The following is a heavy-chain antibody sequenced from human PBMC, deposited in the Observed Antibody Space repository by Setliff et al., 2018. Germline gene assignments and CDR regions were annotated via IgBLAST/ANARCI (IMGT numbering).Heavy chain of an antibody. D-gene: IGHD3-22*01. CDR2: INHSGST. V-gene: IGHV4-34*01. Sequence: SETLSLTCAVYGGSFSGYYWSWIRQPPGKGLEWIGEINHSGSTNYNPSLKSRVTISVDTSKNQFSLKLSSVTAADTAVYYCARGRKRTYYYDSSGYSPFDYWGQGTLVTVSS. CDR1: GGSFSGYY. J-gene: IGHJ4*02. CDR3: ARGRKRTYYYDSSGYSPFDY.